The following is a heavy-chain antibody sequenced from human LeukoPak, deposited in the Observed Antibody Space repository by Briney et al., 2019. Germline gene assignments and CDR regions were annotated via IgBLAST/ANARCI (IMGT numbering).Heavy chain of an antibody. CDR3: ARVVYYGSGSYLVYYFDY. CDR1: GFTFDDYA. J-gene: IGHJ4*02. V-gene: IGHV3-9*01. D-gene: IGHD3-10*01. CDR2: ISWNSGGI. Sequence: GRSLRLSCAASGFTFDDYAMHWVRQAPGKGLEWVSGISWNSGGIGYADSVKGRFTISRDNAKNSLYLQMNSLRAEDTAVYYCARVVYYGSGSYLVYYFDYWGQGTLVTVSS.